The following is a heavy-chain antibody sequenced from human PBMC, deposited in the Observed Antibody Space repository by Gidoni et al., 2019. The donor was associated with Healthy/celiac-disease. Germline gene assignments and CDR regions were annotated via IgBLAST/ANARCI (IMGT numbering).Heavy chain of an antibody. CDR1: GFTFSSYS. D-gene: IGHD3-22*01. CDR2: LSSSSSYI. Sequence: EVQLVESGGGLVKPGGYLRLYCAASGFTFSSYSMNWVRQAPGKGLEWVSSLSSSSSYIYYAVSVKGRFTTSRDNAKNSLYLQMNSLRSEDTAVYYCARDYYDSSGYYPPYYYYCMDVLGQGTTFTGSS. CDR3: ARDYYDSSGYYPPYYYYCMDV. J-gene: IGHJ6*02. V-gene: IGHV3-21*01.